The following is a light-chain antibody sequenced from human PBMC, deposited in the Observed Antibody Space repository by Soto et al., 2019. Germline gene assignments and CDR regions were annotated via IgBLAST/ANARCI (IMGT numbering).Light chain of an antibody. V-gene: IGKV3-20*01. CDR2: GAS. CDR3: QQYDSTPPT. Sequence: EIVLTQSPGTLSLSPGDRATLSCRASQSVNSNYLAWYQRKPGQAPRLLIYGASNRATDIPYRFSASGSGTDFTLTITRLEAEEFAVYYCQQYDSTPPTFGQGNKVEVK. CDR1: QSVNSNY. J-gene: IGKJ1*01.